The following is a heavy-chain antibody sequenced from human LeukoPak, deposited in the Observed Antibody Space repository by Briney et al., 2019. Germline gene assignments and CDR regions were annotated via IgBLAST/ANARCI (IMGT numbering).Heavy chain of an antibody. CDR3: ARDLPNSSGWYGY. D-gene: IGHD6-19*01. J-gene: IGHJ4*02. V-gene: IGHV3-21*01. CDR1: GFTFSSYS. Sequence: PGGSLRLSCADSGFTFSSYSMKWVRQAPGKGLGWVSSISSSSSYIYYADSVKGRFTISRDNAKNSLYLQMYNLRAEDTAVYYCARDLPNSSGWYGYWGQGTLVTVSS. CDR2: ISSSSSYI.